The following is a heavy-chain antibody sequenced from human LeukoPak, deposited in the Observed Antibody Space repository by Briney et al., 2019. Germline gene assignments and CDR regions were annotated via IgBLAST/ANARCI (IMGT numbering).Heavy chain of an antibody. CDR2: IYSGGDT. V-gene: IGHV3-66*01. CDR1: GFTFSSYS. J-gene: IGHJ4*02. D-gene: IGHD6-19*01. Sequence: PGGSLRLSCAASGFTFSSYSMNWVRQAPGKGLEWVSVIYSGGDTYYADSVKGRFTISRDNSKNMIYLEMSSLKAEDTAVYYCAKERNLEIAVAGTIFDYWGQGTLVTVSS. CDR3: AKERNLEIAVAGTIFDY.